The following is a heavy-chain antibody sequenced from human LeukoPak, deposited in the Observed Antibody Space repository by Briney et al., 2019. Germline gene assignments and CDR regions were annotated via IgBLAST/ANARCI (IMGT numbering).Heavy chain of an antibody. D-gene: IGHD3/OR15-3a*01. CDR3: ARAIRAVARRGLFGRWFDP. CDR1: GYTFTSYD. CDR2: MNPNSGNT. Sequence: ASVKVSCKASGYTFTSYDINWVRQATGQGLEWMGWMNPNSGNTGYAQKFQGRVTITRNTSISTAYMELRSLRSDDTAVYYCARAIRAVARRGLFGRWFDPWGQGTLVTVSS. J-gene: IGHJ5*02. V-gene: IGHV1-8*01.